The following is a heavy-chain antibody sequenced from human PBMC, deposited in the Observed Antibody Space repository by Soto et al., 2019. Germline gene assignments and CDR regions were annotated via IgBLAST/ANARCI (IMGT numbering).Heavy chain of an antibody. D-gene: IGHD4-17*01. CDR1: GFTFSNAW. V-gene: IGHV3-15*01. Sequence: GGSLRLSCANSGFTFSNAWMSWVRQAPGKGLEWVGRIKSKTDGGTTGYAAPVKGRFTISREDSKNTLYLQMNSLKTEDTAVYYCTTRDRRAVTTISFDYWGQGTLVTVSS. CDR3: TTRDRRAVTTISFDY. CDR2: IKSKTDGGTT. J-gene: IGHJ4*01.